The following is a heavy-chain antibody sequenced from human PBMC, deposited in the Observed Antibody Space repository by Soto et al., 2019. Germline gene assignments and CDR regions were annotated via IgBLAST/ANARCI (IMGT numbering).Heavy chain of an antibody. Sequence: PSETLSLTCTVSGGSISSGGDYWSWIRQHPGKGLEWIGYIYYSGSTYYNPSLKSRVTISVDTSKNQFSLKLSSVTAADTAPFHWATAYSYDRTGLFAPWARGTL. J-gene: IGHJ5*02. CDR1: GGSISSGGDY. CDR3: ATAYSYDRTGLFAP. D-gene: IGHD3-22*01. CDR2: IYYSGST. V-gene: IGHV4-31*03.